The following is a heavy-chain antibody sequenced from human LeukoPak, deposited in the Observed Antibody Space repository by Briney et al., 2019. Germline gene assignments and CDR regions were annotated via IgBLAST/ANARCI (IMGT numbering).Heavy chain of an antibody. J-gene: IGHJ4*02. Sequence: GGSLRLSCAASGFTFSDYYMSWIRQAPGKGLEWISYISTTSSYTNYADSVKGRFTVSRDNSKNSLYLEMSSLRVEDTAFYYCAKGNSSFSFTFDYWGQGTLVTVSS. D-gene: IGHD6-19*01. CDR1: GFTFSDYY. CDR3: AKGNSSFSFTFDY. V-gene: IGHV3-11*05. CDR2: ISTTSSYT.